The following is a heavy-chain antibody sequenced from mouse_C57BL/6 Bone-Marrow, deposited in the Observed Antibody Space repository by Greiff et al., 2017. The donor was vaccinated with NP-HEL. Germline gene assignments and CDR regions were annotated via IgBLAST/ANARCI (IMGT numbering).Heavy chain of an antibody. J-gene: IGHJ3*01. CDR3: ARIGYYNSWFAY. Sequence: VKLVESGPGLVQPSQSLSITCTVSGFSLTSYGVHWVRQSPGKGLEWLGVLWSGGSTDYNAAFISRLSISKDNSKSQVIFKMNSLQADDTAIYYCARIGYYNSWFAYWGQGTLVTVSA. CDR2: LWSGGST. CDR1: GFSLTSYG. V-gene: IGHV2-2*01. D-gene: IGHD2-3*01.